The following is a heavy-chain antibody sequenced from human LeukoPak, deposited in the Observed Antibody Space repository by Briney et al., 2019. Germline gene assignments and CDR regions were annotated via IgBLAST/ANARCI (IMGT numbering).Heavy chain of an antibody. J-gene: IGHJ4*02. CDR3: ATARVRSGFYFDY. D-gene: IGHD2-21*01. CDR1: GFIFTTYV. Sequence: GGSLRLSCAASGFIFTTYVMSWVRQAPGKGLEWVSGISGSGAVTYYADSVKGRSTISKDSSKETLYLQMSSLRAEDTAVYYCATARVRSGFYFDYWGQGTLVTVSS. V-gene: IGHV3-23*01. CDR2: ISGSGAVT.